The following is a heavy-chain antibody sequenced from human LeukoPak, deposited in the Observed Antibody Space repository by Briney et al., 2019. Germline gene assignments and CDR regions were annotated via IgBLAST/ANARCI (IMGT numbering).Heavy chain of an antibody. CDR3: ARGLGDGYNLYYLDY. V-gene: IGHV1-8*02. CDR1: GYTFTDYY. J-gene: IGHJ4*02. Sequence: ASVKVSCKASGYTFTDYYIHWVRQAPGQGLEWMGWMNPNSGNTGYAQKFQGRVTMTRNTSIGTAYMELSSLRSEDTAVYYCARGLGDGYNLYYLDYWGQGTLVTVSS. D-gene: IGHD5-24*01. CDR2: MNPNSGNT.